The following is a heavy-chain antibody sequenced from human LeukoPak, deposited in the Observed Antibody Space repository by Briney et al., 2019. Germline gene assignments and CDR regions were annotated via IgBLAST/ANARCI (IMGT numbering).Heavy chain of an antibody. Sequence: GRSLRLSCAASGFTFITYAMHWVRQAPGKGLEWVSSISSSGSYIFHADSVKGRFTISRDNAKNSLYLQMNSLRVEDTAVYYCARGVGTDVDYWGQGTLVTVSS. V-gene: IGHV3-21*04. J-gene: IGHJ4*02. CDR2: ISSSGSYI. CDR3: ARGVGTDVDY. D-gene: IGHD1-26*01. CDR1: GFTFITYA.